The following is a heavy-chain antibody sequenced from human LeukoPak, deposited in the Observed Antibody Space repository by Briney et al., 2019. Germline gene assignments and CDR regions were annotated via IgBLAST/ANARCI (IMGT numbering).Heavy chain of an antibody. V-gene: IGHV4-34*01. J-gene: IGHJ4*02. D-gene: IGHD3-9*01. CDR1: AESFSDYY. CDR3: AGGLRYFDV. Sequence: SETLSLTCAVYAESFSDYYWSWIRQSPGKGLEWIGEVNHSGGTNYNPSLKSRVTISVDTSKNQFSLQLASVTAADTAVYHCAGGLRYFDVWGQGTLVTVSS. CDR2: VNHSGGT.